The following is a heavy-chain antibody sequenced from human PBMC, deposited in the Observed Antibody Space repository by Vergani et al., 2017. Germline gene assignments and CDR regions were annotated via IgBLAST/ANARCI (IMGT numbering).Heavy chain of an antibody. Sequence: QVQLVQSGAEVKKPGSSVKVSCKASGGTFSSYAISWVRQAPGQGLEWMGGNNPNSGGTNYAQKFQGRVTMTRDTSISTAYMELSRLRSDDTAVYYCARSNPRGYYGSGSLDYWGQGTLVTVSS. CDR2: NNPNSGGT. J-gene: IGHJ4*02. CDR3: ARSNPRGYYGSGSLDY. D-gene: IGHD3-10*01. V-gene: IGHV1-2*02. CDR1: GGTFSSYA.